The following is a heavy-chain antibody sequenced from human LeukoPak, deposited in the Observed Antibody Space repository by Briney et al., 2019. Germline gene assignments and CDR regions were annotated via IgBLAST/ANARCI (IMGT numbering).Heavy chain of an antibody. D-gene: IGHD4-17*01. J-gene: IGHJ1*01. CDR1: GGSFSGYY. CDR3: ASALTTLEYFQH. Sequence: SETLSLTCAVYGGSFSGYYWSWIRQPPGKGLEWIGEINHSGSTNYNPSLRSRVTVSVHTSKNQFSLKLSSVTAADTAVYYCASALTTLEYFQHWGRGTLVTVSS. V-gene: IGHV4-34*01. CDR2: INHSGST.